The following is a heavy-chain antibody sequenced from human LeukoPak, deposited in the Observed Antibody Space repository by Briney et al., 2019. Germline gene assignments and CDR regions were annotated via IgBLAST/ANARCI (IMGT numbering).Heavy chain of an antibody. CDR1: GSTFSSYS. J-gene: IGHJ5*02. D-gene: IGHD5-18*01. Sequence: PGGSLRLSCAASGSTFSSYSMNWVRQAPGKGLEWVSSISSSSSYIYYADSVKGRFTISRDNAKNSLYLQMNSLRAEDTAVYYCAREAAISEGWFDPWGQGTLVTVSS. V-gene: IGHV3-21*01. CDR2: ISSSSSYI. CDR3: AREAAISEGWFDP.